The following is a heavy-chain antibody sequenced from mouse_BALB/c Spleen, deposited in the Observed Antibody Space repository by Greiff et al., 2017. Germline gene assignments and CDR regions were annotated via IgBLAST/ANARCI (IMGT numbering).Heavy chain of an antibody. V-gene: IGHV5-6-3*01. Sequence: EVHLVESGGGLVQPGGSLKLSCAASGFTFSSYGMSWVRQTPDKRLELVATINSNGGSTYYPDSVKGRFTISRDNAKNTLYLQMSSLKSEDTAMYYCARDRVVFDYWGQGTTLTVSS. CDR2: INSNGGST. J-gene: IGHJ2*01. D-gene: IGHD1-1*01. CDR1: GFTFSSYG. CDR3: ARDRVVFDY.